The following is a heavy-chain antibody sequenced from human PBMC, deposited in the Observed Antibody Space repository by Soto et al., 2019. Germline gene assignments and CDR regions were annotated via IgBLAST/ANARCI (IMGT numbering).Heavy chain of an antibody. CDR2: VNPGNGTT. Sequence: VQVSCKASGYTFTAYYMRWVRQAPGQGLEWMGWVNPGNGTTSFAQKFQGRVTMTRDTSISTAYMELSGLRSDDTAMYYCARDTYANFDYWGQGTLVTVSS. CDR1: GYTFTAYY. D-gene: IGHD2-8*01. V-gene: IGHV1-2*02. CDR3: ARDTYANFDY. J-gene: IGHJ4*02.